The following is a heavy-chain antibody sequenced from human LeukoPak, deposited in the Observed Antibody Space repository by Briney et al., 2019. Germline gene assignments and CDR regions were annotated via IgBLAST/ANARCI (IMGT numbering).Heavy chain of an antibody. CDR2: IKQDGSEK. V-gene: IGHV3-7*01. CDR1: GFTFSSYW. J-gene: IGHJ4*02. D-gene: IGHD3-3*01. Sequence: PGGSLRLSCAASGFTFSSYWMSWVRQAPGKGLEWVANIKQDGSEKYYVDSVKGRFTISRDNAKNSLYLQMNSLRAEDTAVYYCARSDFWSGWRNYYFDYWGQGTLVTVSS. CDR3: ARSDFWSGWRNYYFDY.